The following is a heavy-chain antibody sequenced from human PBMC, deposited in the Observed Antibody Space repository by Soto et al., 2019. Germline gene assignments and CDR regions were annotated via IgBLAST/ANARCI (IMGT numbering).Heavy chain of an antibody. CDR1: GGSFSGYY. CDR2: INHSGST. V-gene: IGHV4-34*01. Sequence: SETLSLTCAVYGGSFSGYYWSWIRQPPGKGLEWIGEINHSGSTNYNPSLKSRVTISVDTSKNQFSLKLSSVTAADTAVYYCARDRSASRDGYFGYYFDYWGQGTLVTVSS. D-gene: IGHD5-12*01. CDR3: ARDRSASRDGYFGYYFDY. J-gene: IGHJ4*02.